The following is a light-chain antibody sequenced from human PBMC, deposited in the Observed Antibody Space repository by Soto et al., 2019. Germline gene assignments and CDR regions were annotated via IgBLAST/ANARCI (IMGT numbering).Light chain of an antibody. CDR3: TSPTPGSRYV. CDR1: SSDVGGYNY. V-gene: IGLV2-14*01. CDR2: KVS. J-gene: IGLJ1*01. Sequence: QSALTQPASVSGSPGQSITISCTGTSSDVGGYNYVSWYQQYPGRVPKLLIYKVSNRPSGISNRFSGSKSGNTASLTISGRQAEDEADYFCTSPTPGSRYVFGTGTKVTV.